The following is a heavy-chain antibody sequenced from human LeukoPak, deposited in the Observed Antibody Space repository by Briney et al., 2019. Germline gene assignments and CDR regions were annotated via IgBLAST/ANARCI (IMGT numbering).Heavy chain of an antibody. Sequence: ASVTVSCKASGGTFSSYAISWVRQAPGQGLEWMGGIIPIFGTANYAQKFQGRVTITADESTSTAYMELSSLRSEDTAVYYCARAVLRYYYYYGMDVWGQGTTVTVSS. CDR1: GGTFSSYA. J-gene: IGHJ6*02. V-gene: IGHV1-69*13. CDR2: IIPIFGTA. CDR3: ARAVLRYYYYYGMDV. D-gene: IGHD2-15*01.